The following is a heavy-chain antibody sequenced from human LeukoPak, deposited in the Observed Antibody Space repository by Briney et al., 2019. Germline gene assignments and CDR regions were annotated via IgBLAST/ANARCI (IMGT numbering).Heavy chain of an antibody. CDR1: GFTFSSYS. J-gene: IGHJ4*02. CDR3: ARDLSYYDVSPEDY. V-gene: IGHV3-21*01. D-gene: IGHD3-22*01. CDR2: ISSSSSYI. Sequence: GGSLRLSCAASGFTFSSYSMNWVRQAPGKGLEWVSSISSSSSYIYYADSVKGRFTISRDNAKNSLYLQMNSLRAEDTAVNYCARDLSYYDVSPEDYWGQGTLVTVSS.